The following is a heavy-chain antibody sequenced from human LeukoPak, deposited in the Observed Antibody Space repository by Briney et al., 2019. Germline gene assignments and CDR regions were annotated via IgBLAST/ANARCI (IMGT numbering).Heavy chain of an antibody. V-gene: IGHV3-33*01. CDR2: IWYDGSNK. Sequence: GGSLRLSCAAAGFTFSSYGMHWVRQAPGKGLEWVAVIWYDGSNKYYADSVKGRFTISRDNSKNTLYLQMNSLRAEDTAVYYCALRTDGYIHHWGQGTLVTVSS. CDR3: ALRTDGYIHH. CDR1: GFTFSSYG. D-gene: IGHD5-24*01. J-gene: IGHJ1*01.